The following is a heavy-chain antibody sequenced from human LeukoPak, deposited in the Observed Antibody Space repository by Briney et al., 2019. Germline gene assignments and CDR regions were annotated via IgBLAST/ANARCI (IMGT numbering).Heavy chain of an antibody. CDR2: ISGSGGST. CDR3: AKWSMVRGVIISTYFDY. J-gene: IGHJ4*02. Sequence: GGSLRLSCAASGFTFSSYAMSWVRQAPGKGLEWVSAISGSGGSTYYADSVKGRVTISRDNSKNTLYLQMNSLRAEDTAVYYCAKWSMVRGVIISTYFDYWGQGTLVTVSS. V-gene: IGHV3-23*01. CDR1: GFTFSSYA. D-gene: IGHD3-10*01.